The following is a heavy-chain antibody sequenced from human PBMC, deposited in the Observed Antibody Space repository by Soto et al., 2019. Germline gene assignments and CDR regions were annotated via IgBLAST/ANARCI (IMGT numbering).Heavy chain of an antibody. CDR3: ARDPPRSSSGLSYYYYGMDV. V-gene: IGHV1-46*01. CDR2: INPSGGST. J-gene: IGHJ6*02. Sequence: GASVKVSCKASGYTFTSYYMHWVRQAPGQGLEWMGIINPSGGSTSYAQKFQGRVTMTRDTSTSTVYMELSSLRSEDTAVYYCARDPPRSSSGLSYYYYGMDVWGQGTTVTVSS. D-gene: IGHD6-13*01. CDR1: GYTFTSYY.